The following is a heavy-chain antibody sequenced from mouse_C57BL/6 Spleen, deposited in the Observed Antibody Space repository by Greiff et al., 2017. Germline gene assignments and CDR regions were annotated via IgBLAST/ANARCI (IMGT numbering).Heavy chain of an antibody. J-gene: IGHJ1*03. CDR1: GYTFTDYY. V-gene: IGHV1-26*01. CDR3: ARGEDYGNSLDV. CDR2: INPNNGGT. Sequence: VQLQQSGPELVKPGASVKISCKASGYTFTDYYMNWVKQSHGKSLEWIGDINPNNGGTSYNQKFKGKATLTVDKSSSTAYMELRSLTSEDSAVYYCARGEDYGNSLDVWGTGTTVTVSS. D-gene: IGHD2-1*01.